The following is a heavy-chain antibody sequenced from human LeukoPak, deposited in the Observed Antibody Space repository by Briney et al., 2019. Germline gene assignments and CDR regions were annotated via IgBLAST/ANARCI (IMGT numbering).Heavy chain of an antibody. V-gene: IGHV3-21*01. D-gene: IGHD2-15*01. Sequence: PGGSLRLSCAASGFTFSNYIMNWVRQAPGKGLEWVSSISSSSYIYYADSVKGRFTISRDNAKNSLYLQMNSLRAEDTAVYYCARDACSGGTCQSPGWGQGTLVTVSS. CDR1: GFTFSNYI. CDR3: ARDACSGGTCQSPG. J-gene: IGHJ4*02. CDR2: ISSSSYI.